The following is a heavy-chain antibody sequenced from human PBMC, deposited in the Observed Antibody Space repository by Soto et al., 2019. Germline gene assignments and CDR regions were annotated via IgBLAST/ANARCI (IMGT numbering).Heavy chain of an antibody. Sequence: SETLSLTCTVSDGSVSRGGYYWSWIRQSPGKNLEWIGNIYYTGRTSYNPSLKSRLTISLETSKRQFSLRLASVSAADTAVYYCAREGSYHYFDYWGQGALVTVSS. CDR3: AREGSYHYFDY. CDR1: DGSVSRGGYY. J-gene: IGHJ4*02. CDR2: IYYTGRT. V-gene: IGHV4-31*03. D-gene: IGHD1-26*01.